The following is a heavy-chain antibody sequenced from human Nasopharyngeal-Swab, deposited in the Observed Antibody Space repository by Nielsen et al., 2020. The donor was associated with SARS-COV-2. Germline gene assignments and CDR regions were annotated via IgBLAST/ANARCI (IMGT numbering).Heavy chain of an antibody. J-gene: IGHJ6*02. CDR3: ARVKVDYDILTGYRYYYGMDV. CDR2: IKQDGSEK. V-gene: IGHV3-7*01. Sequence: GGSLRLSCAASGFTFSSYWMSWVRQAPGKGLERVANIKQDGSEKYYVDSVKGRFTISRDNAKNSLYLQMNSLRAEDTAVYYCARVKVDYDILTGYRYYYGMDVWGQGTTVTVSS. CDR1: GFTFSSYW. D-gene: IGHD3-9*01.